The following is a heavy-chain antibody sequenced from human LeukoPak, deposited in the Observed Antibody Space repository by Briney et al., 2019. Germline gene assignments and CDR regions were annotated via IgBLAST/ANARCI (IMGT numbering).Heavy chain of an antibody. CDR3: ARGPTMVRGSKVLRC. CDR1: GGSFSGYY. CDR2: INHSGST. J-gene: IGHJ4*02. V-gene: IGHV4-34*01. D-gene: IGHD3-10*01. Sequence: SETLSLTCAVYGGSFSGYYWSWIRQPPGKGLEWIGEINHSGSTNYNPSLKSRVTISVDTSKNQFSLKLSSVTAADTAVYYCARGPTMVRGSKVLRCWGQGTLVTVSS.